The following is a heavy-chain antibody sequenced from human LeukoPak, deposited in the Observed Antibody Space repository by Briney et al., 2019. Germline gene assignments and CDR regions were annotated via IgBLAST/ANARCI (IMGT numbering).Heavy chain of an antibody. D-gene: IGHD3-10*01. CDR3: AREVGELYSGY. CDR2: IIPILGIA. Sequence: SVTVSCKASGYSFTTYGITWVRQAPGQGLEWMGRIIPILGIANYAQKFQGRVTITADKSTSTAYMELSSLRSEDTAVYYCAREVGELYSGYWGQGTLVTVSS. CDR1: GYSFTTYG. V-gene: IGHV1-69*04. J-gene: IGHJ4*02.